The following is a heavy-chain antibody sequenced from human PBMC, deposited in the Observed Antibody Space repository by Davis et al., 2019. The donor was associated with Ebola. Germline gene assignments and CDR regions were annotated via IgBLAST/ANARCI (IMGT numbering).Heavy chain of an antibody. J-gene: IGHJ3*02. D-gene: IGHD3/OR15-3a*01. CDR3: VRDWLEDGFDT. CDR2: IYYSGVT. CDR1: GGSFSGYY. Sequence: MPSETLSLTCAVYGGSFSGYYWGWVRQPPGKGLEWIGNIYYSGVTQYNPSLKSRVTISVDTSKNQFSLKLNYVTAADTAVYYCVRDWLEDGFDTWGQGTLVTVSS. V-gene: IGHV4-34*01.